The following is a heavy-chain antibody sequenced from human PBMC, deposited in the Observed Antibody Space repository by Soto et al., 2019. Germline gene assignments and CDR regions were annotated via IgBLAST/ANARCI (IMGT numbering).Heavy chain of an antibody. CDR1: GGSISSGDYY. D-gene: IGHD3-22*01. V-gene: IGHV4-30-4*01. J-gene: IGHJ4*02. Sequence: QVQLQESGPGLVKPSQTLSLTCTVSGGSISSGDYYWSWIRQPPGKGLEWIGYIYYSGSTYYNPSHKSRVTISVDTSKNQFSMKLSSVTAADTAVYYCARDSSYYDSSDYTPLYYFDYWGQGTLVTVSS. CDR2: IYYSGST. CDR3: ARDSSYYDSSDYTPLYYFDY.